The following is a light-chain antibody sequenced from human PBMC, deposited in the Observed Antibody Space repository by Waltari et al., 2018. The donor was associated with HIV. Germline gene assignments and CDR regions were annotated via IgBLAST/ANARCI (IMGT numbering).Light chain of an antibody. V-gene: IGLV3-21*02. J-gene: IGLJ1*01. Sequence: SYVLTQPPSVSVAPGQTARITCGGNNIGSRSVHWYQQKQGQAPVLVVYDGSDRPSGSPERFSGSNSGNTATLTISRVEAGDEADYYCQVWDSSSDHYVFGTGTKVTVL. CDR2: DGS. CDR1: NIGSRS. CDR3: QVWDSSSDHYV.